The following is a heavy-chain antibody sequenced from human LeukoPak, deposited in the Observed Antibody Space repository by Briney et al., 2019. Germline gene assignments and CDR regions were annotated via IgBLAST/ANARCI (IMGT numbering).Heavy chain of an antibody. CDR1: GFTFSSYA. Sequence: GGSLRLSCAASGFTFSSYAMHWVRQAPGKGLEWVAVISYDGSNKYYADSVKGRFTISRDNSKNTLYLQMNSLRAEDTAVYYCARKTYYYDSGDYGWFDPWGQGTLVTVSS. J-gene: IGHJ5*02. D-gene: IGHD3-22*01. V-gene: IGHV3-30-3*01. CDR2: ISYDGSNK. CDR3: ARKTYYYDSGDYGWFDP.